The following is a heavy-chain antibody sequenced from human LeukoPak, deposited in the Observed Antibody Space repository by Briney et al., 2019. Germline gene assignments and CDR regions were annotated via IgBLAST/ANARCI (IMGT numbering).Heavy chain of an antibody. CDR2: IRYAGSNQ. D-gene: IGHD6-19*01. CDR3: GSSGWFKGYYYYMDV. J-gene: IGHJ6*03. CDR1: GFTLSSYG. V-gene: IGHV3-30*02. Sequence: GGSLRLSCAASGFTLSSYGMHWVRQAPGKGLEWVACIRYAGSNQYYADSVKGGFTISRDNSKNTLYRQVNSLRAEDTAVYYCGSSGWFKGYYYYMDVWGKGTTVTVSS.